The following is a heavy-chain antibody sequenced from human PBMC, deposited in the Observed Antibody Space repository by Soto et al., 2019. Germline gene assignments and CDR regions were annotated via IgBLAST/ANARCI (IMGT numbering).Heavy chain of an antibody. CDR2: NLPSVGKA. Sequence: QVQLVQSGAEVKKPGSSVKVSCKASGGTFSNYVISWVRQAPGQGLECMGGNLPSVGKANYAQKFQGRVTITADESTSTAYLELSSLKSEDTAVYYCARGWNDFPHWGQGTLVTVSS. CDR3: ARGWNDFPH. D-gene: IGHD1-1*01. CDR1: GGTFSNYV. V-gene: IGHV1-69*01. J-gene: IGHJ1*01.